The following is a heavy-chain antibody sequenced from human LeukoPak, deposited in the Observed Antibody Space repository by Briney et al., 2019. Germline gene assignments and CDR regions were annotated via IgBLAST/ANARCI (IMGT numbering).Heavy chain of an antibody. Sequence: GGSLRLSCAASGFTVSSNSMSWVRHAPGKGLEWVSAISGSGGSTYYADSVKGRFTISRDNSKNTLYLQMNSLSAEDTAVYYCAKVGTNFLRYHFDSWGRGTLVTVSS. CDR3: AKVGTNFLRYHFDS. J-gene: IGHJ4*02. D-gene: IGHD1-1*01. V-gene: IGHV3-23*01. CDR2: ISGSGGST. CDR1: GFTVSSNS.